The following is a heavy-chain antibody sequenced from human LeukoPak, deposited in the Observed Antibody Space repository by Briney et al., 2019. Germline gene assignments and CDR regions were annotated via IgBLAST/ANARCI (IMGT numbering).Heavy chain of an antibody. J-gene: IGHJ4*02. V-gene: IGHV4-4*08. CDR3: ARRNYDFWSGYYGYYFDY. CDR2: TYTSGRT. Sequence: PSETLSLTCTVSGGSISSYYWSWIRQPPGRGLNWIGYTYTSGRTNYNPSLKSRVTISVDTSKNQFSLKLSSVTAAATAVYYCARRNYDFWSGYYGYYFDYWGQGTLVTVSS. D-gene: IGHD3-3*01. CDR1: GGSISSYY.